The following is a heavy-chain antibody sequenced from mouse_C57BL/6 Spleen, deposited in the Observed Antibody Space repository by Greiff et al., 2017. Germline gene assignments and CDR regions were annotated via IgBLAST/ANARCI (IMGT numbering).Heavy chain of an antibody. CDR1: GYSITSGYY. J-gene: IGHJ3*01. CDR2: ISYDGSN. D-gene: IGHD1-1*01. Sequence: EVKLQESGPGLVKPSQSLSLTCSVTGYSITSGYYWNWIRQFPGNKLEWMGYISYDGSNNYNPSLKNRISITRDTSKNQFFLKLNSVTTEDTATYYCASGTTVVEEAWFAYWGQGTLVTVSA. V-gene: IGHV3-6*01. CDR3: ASGTTVVEEAWFAY.